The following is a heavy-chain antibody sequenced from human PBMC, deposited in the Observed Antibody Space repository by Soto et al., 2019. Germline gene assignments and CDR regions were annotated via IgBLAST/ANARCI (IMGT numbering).Heavy chain of an antibody. V-gene: IGHV3-64D*06. J-gene: IGHJ4*02. CDR1: GFTFSSYA. D-gene: IGHD5-12*01. CDR3: VKDHSDGYTPHYFDY. Sequence: PGGSLRLSCSASGFTFSSYAMHWVRQAPGKGLEYVSAISSNGSSTYYADSVKGRFTISRDNSKNTLYLQMSSLRAEDTAVYYCVKDHSDGYTPHYFDYWGQGTLVTVSS. CDR2: ISSNGSST.